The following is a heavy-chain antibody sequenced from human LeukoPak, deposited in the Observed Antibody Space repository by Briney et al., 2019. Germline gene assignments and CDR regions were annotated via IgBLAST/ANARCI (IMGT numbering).Heavy chain of an antibody. V-gene: IGHV4-34*01. CDR2: INHSGST. Sequence: PSETLSLTCAVYGGSFSGYYWSWIRQPPGKGLEWIGEINHSGSTNYNPSLKSRVTISVDTSKNQFSLKLSSVTAADTAVYYCARAGADPLLGFDSWGQGTLVTVSS. CDR3: ARAGADPLLGFDS. CDR1: GGSFSGYY. J-gene: IGHJ4*02. D-gene: IGHD4/OR15-4a*01.